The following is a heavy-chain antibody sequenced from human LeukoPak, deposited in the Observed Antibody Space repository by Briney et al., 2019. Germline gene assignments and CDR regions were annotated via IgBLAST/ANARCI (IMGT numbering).Heavy chain of an antibody. CDR3: ARARSGSYYID. V-gene: IGHV1-46*01. CDR1: GYTFTGYW. Sequence: ASVKVSCKAFGYTFTGYWMHWVRQAPGQGPEWMGVISPSGGSTIYAQKFKGRVTLTRDTSISTAYMELSRLRSDDTAVYYCARARSGSYYIDWGQGTLVTVSS. CDR2: ISPSGGST. J-gene: IGHJ4*02. D-gene: IGHD1-26*01.